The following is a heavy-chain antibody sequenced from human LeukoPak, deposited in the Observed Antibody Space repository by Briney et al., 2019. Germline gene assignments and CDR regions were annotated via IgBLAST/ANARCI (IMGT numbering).Heavy chain of an antibody. V-gene: IGHV3-23*01. CDR1: GFTFSSYA. J-gene: IGHJ4*02. CDR2: ISGSGGST. Sequence: GGSLRLSCAASGFTFSSYAMTWVRQAPGKGLEWVSAISGSGGSTYYADSVKGRFTISRDNSKNTLYLQMNSLRAEDTAVFYCAKDDYTFWSGYGYWGQGTLVTVSS. D-gene: IGHD3-3*01. CDR3: AKDDYTFWSGYGY.